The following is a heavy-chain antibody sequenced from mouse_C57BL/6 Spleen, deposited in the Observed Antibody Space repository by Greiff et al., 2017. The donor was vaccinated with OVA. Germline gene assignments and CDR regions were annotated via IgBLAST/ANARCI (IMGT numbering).Heavy chain of an antibody. J-gene: IGHJ1*03. Sequence: VQLQQPGAELVMPGASVKLSCKASGYTFTSYWMHWVKQRPGQGLEWIGEIDPSDSYTNYNQKFKGKSTLTVDKSSSTAYMQLSSLTSEDSAVYYCARSGDGYSGYFDVWGTGTTVTVSS. D-gene: IGHD2-3*01. CDR1: GYTFTSYW. V-gene: IGHV1-69*01. CDR2: IDPSDSYT. CDR3: ARSGDGYSGYFDV.